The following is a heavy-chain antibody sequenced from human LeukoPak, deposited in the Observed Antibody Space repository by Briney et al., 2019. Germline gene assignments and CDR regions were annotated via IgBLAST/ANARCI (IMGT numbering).Heavy chain of an antibody. D-gene: IGHD1-14*01. CDR3: ATGNRYYFDY. J-gene: IGHJ4*02. CDR1: GGSISSGSYY. V-gene: IGHV4-30-2*01. Sequence: PSQTLSLTCTVSGGSISSGSYYWSWIRQPPGKGLEWIGYIYHSGSTYYNPSLKSRVTISVDRSKNQFSLKLSSVTAADTAVYYCATGNRYYFDYWGQGTLVTVSS. CDR2: IYHSGST.